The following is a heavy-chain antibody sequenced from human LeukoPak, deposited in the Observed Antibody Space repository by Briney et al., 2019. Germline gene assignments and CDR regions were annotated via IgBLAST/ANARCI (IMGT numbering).Heavy chain of an antibody. CDR1: GFMFNSSW. V-gene: IGHV3-21*01. Sequence: PGGSLRLSCAASGFMFNSSWMNWVRQAPGKGLEWVSSISSSSSYIYYADSVKGRFTISRDNAKNSLYLQMNSLRAEDTAVYYCARLSKGPDAFDIWGQGTMVTVSS. CDR3: ARLSKGPDAFDI. CDR2: ISSSSSYI. D-gene: IGHD3-16*02. J-gene: IGHJ3*02.